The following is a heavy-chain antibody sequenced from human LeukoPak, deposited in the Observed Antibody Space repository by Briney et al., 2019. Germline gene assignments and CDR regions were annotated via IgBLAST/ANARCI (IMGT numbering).Heavy chain of an antibody. D-gene: IGHD5-18*01. J-gene: IGHJ5*02. Sequence: ASVKVSCKASGGTFSSYAISWVRQAPGQGLEWMGRIIPILGIANYAQKFQGRVTITADKSTSTAYMELSSLGSEDTAVYYCARGSGYSYGPENWFDPWGQGTLVTVSS. CDR3: ARGSGYSYGPENWFDP. V-gene: IGHV1-69*04. CDR1: GGTFSSYA. CDR2: IIPILGIA.